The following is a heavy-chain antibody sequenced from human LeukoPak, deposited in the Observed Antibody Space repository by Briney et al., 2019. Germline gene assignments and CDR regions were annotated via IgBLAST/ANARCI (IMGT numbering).Heavy chain of an antibody. Sequence: PGGSLRLSCAASGFTFSTYAMAWVRQAPGKGLKWVSAIGDTTYYAESVKGRFTISRDNSKNTLYLQMNNLGADDAAFYYYAKTWAFVSANFFDSWGQGTLVTVSS. CDR1: GFTFSTYA. D-gene: IGHD2/OR15-2a*01. V-gene: IGHV3-23*01. CDR2: IGDTT. CDR3: AKTWAFVSANFFDS. J-gene: IGHJ4*02.